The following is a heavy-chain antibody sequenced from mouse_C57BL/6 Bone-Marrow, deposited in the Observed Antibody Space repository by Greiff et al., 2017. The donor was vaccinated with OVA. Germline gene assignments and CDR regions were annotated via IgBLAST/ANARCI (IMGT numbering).Heavy chain of an antibody. D-gene: IGHD2-1*01. V-gene: IGHV1-84*01. CDR2: IYPGSGNT. CDR1: GYTFTDYY. CDR3: ARSLIYYGNPYYFDY. Sequence: QVQLQQSGPELVKPGASVKISCKASGYTFTDYYINWVKQRPGQGLEWIGWIYPGSGNTKYSEKFKGKATLTVDTSSSTAYMQLSSLTSEDSAVYFCARSLIYYGNPYYFDYWGQGTTLTVSS. J-gene: IGHJ2*01.